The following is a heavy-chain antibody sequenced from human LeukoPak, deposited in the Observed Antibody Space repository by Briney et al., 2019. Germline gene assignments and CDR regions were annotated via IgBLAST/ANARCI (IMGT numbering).Heavy chain of an antibody. Sequence: PGGSLRLSCAASGFTFSSYGMHWVRQAPGKGLEWVAVISYDGSNKYYADSVKGRFTISRDNSKNTLYLQMNSLRAEDTAVYYANVDYDSSGYSDDWGQGTLVTVSS. CDR3: NVDYDSSGYSDD. V-gene: IGHV3-30*03. J-gene: IGHJ4*02. CDR2: ISYDGSNK. D-gene: IGHD3-22*01. CDR1: GFTFSSYG.